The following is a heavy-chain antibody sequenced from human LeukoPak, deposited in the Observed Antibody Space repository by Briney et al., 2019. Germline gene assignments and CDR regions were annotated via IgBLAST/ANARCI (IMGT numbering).Heavy chain of an antibody. Sequence: LEASVKVSCKASGYTFTDYYMHWVRQAPGQGLEWMGWINPNSGGTNYAQKFQGRVTMTRDTSISTAYMELSRLISDDTAVYYCARRIYDILSGHYPIDYWGQGTLVTVSS. V-gene: IGHV1-2*03. CDR3: ARRIYDILSGHYPIDY. CDR2: INPNSGGT. J-gene: IGHJ4*02. CDR1: GYTFTDYY. D-gene: IGHD3-9*01.